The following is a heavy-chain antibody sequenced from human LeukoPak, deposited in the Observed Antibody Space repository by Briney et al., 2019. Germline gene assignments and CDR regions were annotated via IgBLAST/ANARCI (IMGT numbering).Heavy chain of an antibody. J-gene: IGHJ6*02. CDR3: ARDYHRTQLLYYYGMDV. CDR1: GFTFSSYA. CDR2: ISYDGSKK. Sequence: PGGSLRLSCAASGFTFSSYAMHWVRQAPGKGLEWVAVISYDGSKKYYADSVKGRFTISRDNSKNTLYLQMNSLRAEDTAVYYCARDYHRTQLLYYYGMDVWGQGTTVTVSS. D-gene: IGHD2-2*01. V-gene: IGHV3-30-3*01.